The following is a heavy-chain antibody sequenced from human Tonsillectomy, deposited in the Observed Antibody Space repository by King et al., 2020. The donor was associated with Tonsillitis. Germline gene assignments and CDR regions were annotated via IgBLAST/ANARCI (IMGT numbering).Heavy chain of an antibody. J-gene: IGHJ4*02. CDR2: IWYDGSNK. D-gene: IGHD2-15*01. V-gene: IGHV3-33*01. CDR1: GFTFSSYG. Sequence: VQLVESGGGVVQPGRSLRLSCAASGFTFSSYGMHWVRQAPGKGLEWVAVIWYDGSNKYYADSVKGRFTISRDNSKNTLYLQMNSLRAEDTAVYYCARDSSRYCSGGSCYVSYFDYWGQGTLVTVSS. CDR3: ARDSSRYCSGGSCYVSYFDY.